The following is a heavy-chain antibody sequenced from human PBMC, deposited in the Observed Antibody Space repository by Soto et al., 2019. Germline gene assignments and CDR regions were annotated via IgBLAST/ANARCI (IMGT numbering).Heavy chain of an antibody. D-gene: IGHD2-8*01. J-gene: IGHJ2*01. V-gene: IGHV4-39*01. CDR2: IYYSGST. CDR3: ARFFFFSFGHHPDVLAFPTQGSSDL. Sequence: TLYLGCAVQEGSRGSSANSYAWIRQPPGKGLEWIGSIYYSGSTYYNPSLKSRVTISVDTSKNQFSLKLSSVTAADTAVHYCARFFFFSFGHHPDVLAFPTQGSSDL. CDR1: EGSRGSSANS.